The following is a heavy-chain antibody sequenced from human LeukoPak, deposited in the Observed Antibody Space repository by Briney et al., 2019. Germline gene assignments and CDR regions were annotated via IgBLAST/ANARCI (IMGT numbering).Heavy chain of an antibody. D-gene: IGHD5-12*01. Sequence: TSETLSLTCAVYGGSFSGYYWSWIRQPPGKGLEWIGEINHSGSTNYNPSLKSRVTISVDTSKNQFSLKLSSVTAADTAVYYCARGWGATNDYWGQGTLVTVSS. CDR2: INHSGST. CDR3: ARGWGATNDY. J-gene: IGHJ4*02. CDR1: GGSFSGYY. V-gene: IGHV4-34*01.